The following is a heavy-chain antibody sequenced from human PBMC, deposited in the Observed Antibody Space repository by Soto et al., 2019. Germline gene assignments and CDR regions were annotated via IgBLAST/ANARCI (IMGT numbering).Heavy chain of an antibody. D-gene: IGHD1-1*01. CDR1: GFSITTSGVG. CDR3: XXRVTLMSTWXXXXXXF. Sequence: QITLKESGPTLVRPTQTLTLTCSLSGFSITTSGVGVGWVRQPPGKALEWLAFTYWDDNNRYNPSLRPRISXAKDTSRNQVVXXXTXMDPEXXXXXXXXXRVTLMSTWXXXXXXFWGQG. CDR2: TYWDDNN. J-gene: IGHJ1*01. V-gene: IGHV2-5*02.